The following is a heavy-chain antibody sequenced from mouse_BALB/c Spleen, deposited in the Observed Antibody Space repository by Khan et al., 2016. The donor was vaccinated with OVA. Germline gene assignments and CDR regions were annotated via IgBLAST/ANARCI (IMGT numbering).Heavy chain of an antibody. V-gene: IGHV1-4*01. Sequence: QVQLKESGAELVRPGASVKMSCKASGYTFTSYTLHWIKLRPGQGLEWIGYINPSNEYTNYNQKFKDKATLTADKSSTTVYMQLSSLPSDDSAVFCLGRDGAYYRNDGWFAYWGQGTLVTVSA. CDR2: INPSNEYT. D-gene: IGHD2-14*01. CDR1: GYTFTSYT. J-gene: IGHJ3*01. CDR3: GRDGAYYRNDGWFAY.